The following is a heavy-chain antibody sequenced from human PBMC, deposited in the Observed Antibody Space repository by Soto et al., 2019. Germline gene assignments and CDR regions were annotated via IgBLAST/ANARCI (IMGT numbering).Heavy chain of an antibody. CDR3: AKDRSIFGVVNNPDGYYYGMDV. V-gene: IGHV1-69*13. Sequence: SVKVSCKASGGTFSSYAISWVRQAPGQGLEWMGGLIPIFGTANYTQKFQGRVTITADESTNTAYMELSSLRSEDTAVYYCAKDRSIFGVVNNPDGYYYGMDVWGQGTTVTVSS. CDR1: GGTFSSYA. D-gene: IGHD3-3*01. CDR2: LIPIFGTA. J-gene: IGHJ6*02.